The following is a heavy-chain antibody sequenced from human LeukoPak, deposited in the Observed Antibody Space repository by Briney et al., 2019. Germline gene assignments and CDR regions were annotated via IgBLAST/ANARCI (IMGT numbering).Heavy chain of an antibody. V-gene: IGHV4-34*01. D-gene: IGHD1/OR15-1a*01. CDR2: INHSGRI. CDR1: GGSFTDNY. J-gene: IGHJ4*02. CDR3: ARVSGLNNFDF. Sequence: ASETLSLTCAVYGGSFTDNYWSWIRQPPGKGLEWIGEINHSGRINYNPSLKSRVTISSDASKNQFSLKLTSVTAADTAVYYCARVSGLNNFDFWGQGTLVAVSS.